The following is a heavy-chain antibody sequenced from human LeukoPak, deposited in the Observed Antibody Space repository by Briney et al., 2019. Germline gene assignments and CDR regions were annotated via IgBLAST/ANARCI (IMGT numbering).Heavy chain of an antibody. CDR1: GYTFTGYY. D-gene: IGHD2-15*01. V-gene: IGHV1-2*02. CDR3: ARAGGYYCSGGSCYYLDY. Sequence: ASVKVSCKASGYTFTGYYMHWVRPAPGQGLEWMGWINPNSGGTNYAQKFQGRVTMTRDTSISTAYMELSRLRSDDTAVYYCARAGGYYCSGGSCYYLDYWGQGTLVTVSS. J-gene: IGHJ4*02. CDR2: INPNSGGT.